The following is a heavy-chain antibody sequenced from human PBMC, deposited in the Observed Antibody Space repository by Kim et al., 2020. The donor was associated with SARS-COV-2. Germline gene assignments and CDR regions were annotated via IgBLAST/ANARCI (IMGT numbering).Heavy chain of an antibody. Sequence: SETLSLTCAVYGGSFSGYYWSWIRQPPGKGLEWIGEINHSGSTNYNPSLKSRVTISVDTSKNQFSLKLSSVTAADTAVYYCARSNAERITTPLGAFDIWGQGTMVTVSS. CDR2: INHSGST. J-gene: IGHJ3*02. D-gene: IGHD3-3*01. CDR3: ARSNAERITTPLGAFDI. V-gene: IGHV4-34*01. CDR1: GGSFSGYY.